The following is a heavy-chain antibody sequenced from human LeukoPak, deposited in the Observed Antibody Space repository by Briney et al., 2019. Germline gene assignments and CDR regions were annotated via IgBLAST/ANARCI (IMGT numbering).Heavy chain of an antibody. D-gene: IGHD4-11*01. V-gene: IGHV3-73*01. CDR1: GFTFSGSA. J-gene: IGHJ6*02. CDR2: IRSKANSYAT. CDR3: TGTVTTVYYYYGMDV. Sequence: PGGSLRLSCAASGFTFSGSAMHWVRQASWKGLEWVGRIRSKANSYATAYAASVKGRFTISRDDSKNTAYLQMNSLKTEDTAVYYCTGTVTTVYYYYGMDVWGQGTTVTVSS.